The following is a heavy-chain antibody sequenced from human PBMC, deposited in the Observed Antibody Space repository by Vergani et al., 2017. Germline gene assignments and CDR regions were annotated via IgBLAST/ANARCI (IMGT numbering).Heavy chain of an antibody. CDR3: ARVGTSSSRDYFDY. D-gene: IGHD2-2*01. J-gene: IGHJ4*02. V-gene: IGHV1-2*02. Sequence: QVQLVQSGAEVKKPGASVKVSCKASGYTFTDYFMHWVRQAPGQGLEWMGWINPNSGGTNYAQKFQGRATMTRDTSISTAYMELSNLRSDDTAVYYCARVGTSSSRDYFDYWGQGTLVTVSS. CDR1: GYTFTDYF. CDR2: INPNSGGT.